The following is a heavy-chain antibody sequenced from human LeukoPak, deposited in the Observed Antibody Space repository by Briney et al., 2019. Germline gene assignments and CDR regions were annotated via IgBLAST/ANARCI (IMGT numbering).Heavy chain of an antibody. CDR1: GGSISSGGYY. D-gene: IGHD3-9*01. Sequence: SETLSLTCTVSGGSISSGGYYWSWIRQPPGKGLEWIGEINHSGSTNYNPSLKSRVTISVDTSKNQFSLKLSSVTAADTAVYYCARGADLEYYDILTGYYVLDYWGQGTLVTVSS. J-gene: IGHJ4*02. V-gene: IGHV4-39*07. CDR3: ARGADLEYYDILTGYYVLDY. CDR2: INHSGST.